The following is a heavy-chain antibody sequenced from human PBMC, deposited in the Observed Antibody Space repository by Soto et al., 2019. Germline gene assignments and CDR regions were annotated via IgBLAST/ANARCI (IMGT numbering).Heavy chain of an antibody. J-gene: IGHJ4*02. V-gene: IGHV1-18*01. CDR2: ISAYNGNT. D-gene: IGHD6-6*01. Sequence: ASVTVSCKASGYTFTSYGISWVRQAPGQGLEWMGWISAYNGNTNYAQKLQGRVTMTTDTSTSTAYMELRSLRSDDTAVYYCARAGDSSSSGGSDYWGQGTLFTVSS. CDR3: ARAGDSSSSGGSDY. CDR1: GYTFTSYG.